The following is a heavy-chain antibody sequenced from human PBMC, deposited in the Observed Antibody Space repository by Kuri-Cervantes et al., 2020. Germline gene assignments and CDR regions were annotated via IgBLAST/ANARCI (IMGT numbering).Heavy chain of an antibody. D-gene: IGHD4-23*01. CDR1: GGSISSGGYY. CDR2: IYYSGST. Sequence: LRLSCTVPGGSISSGGYYWSWIRQHPGKGLEWIGYIYYSGSTYYNPSLKSRVTISVDTPKNQFSLKLSSVTAADTAVYYCAREVEKTQGLYWYFDLWGRGTLVTVSS. V-gene: IGHV4-31*03. CDR3: AREVEKTQGLYWYFDL. J-gene: IGHJ2*01.